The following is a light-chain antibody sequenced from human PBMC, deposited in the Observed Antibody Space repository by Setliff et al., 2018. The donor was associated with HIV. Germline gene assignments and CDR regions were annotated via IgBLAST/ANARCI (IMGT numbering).Light chain of an antibody. CDR2: EVS. CDR1: NSDVGSYNC. Sequence: QSALAQPPSVSGSPGQSVTISCTGTNSDVGSYNCVSWYQQSPGTAPKLMIYEVSNRPSGVPDRFSGSKYGNTASLTISGLQAEDEADYYCSSCSSSSTLVFGGGTKGTV. V-gene: IGLV2-18*02. J-gene: IGLJ2*01. CDR3: SSCSSSSTLV.